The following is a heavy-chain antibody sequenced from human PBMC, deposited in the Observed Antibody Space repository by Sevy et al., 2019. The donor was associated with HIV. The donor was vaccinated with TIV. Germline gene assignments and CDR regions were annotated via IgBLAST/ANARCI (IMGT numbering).Heavy chain of an antibody. V-gene: IGHV2-5*02. D-gene: IGHD2-2*01. Sequence: SGPTLVNPTQTLTLTCTFSGFSLSTNGVGVGWIRQPPGKALEWLAIIYWDDDKPYSPSLKSRITITKDTAKNQVVLTMTSMNPLDTATYYWARRRVLGYGSIDSGHGWAEDAFDVWGQGTMVTVSS. CDR1: GFSLSTNGVG. CDR2: IYWDDDK. CDR3: ARRRVLGYGSIDSGHGWAEDAFDV. J-gene: IGHJ3*01.